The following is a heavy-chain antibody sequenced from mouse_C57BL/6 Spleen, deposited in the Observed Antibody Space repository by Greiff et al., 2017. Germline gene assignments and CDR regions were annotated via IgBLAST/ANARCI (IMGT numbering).Heavy chain of an antibody. J-gene: IGHJ1*03. V-gene: IGHV1-59*01. CDR2: IDPSDSYT. CDR3: ARRSELGRGWYFDV. D-gene: IGHD4-1*01. CDR1: GYTFTSYW. Sequence: VQLQQPGAELVRPGTSVTLSCKASGYTFTSYWMHWVKQRPGQGLEWIGVIDPSDSYTNYNQKFKGKATLTVDTSSSTAYMQLSSLTSEDSAVYYCARRSELGRGWYFDVWGTGTTVTVSS.